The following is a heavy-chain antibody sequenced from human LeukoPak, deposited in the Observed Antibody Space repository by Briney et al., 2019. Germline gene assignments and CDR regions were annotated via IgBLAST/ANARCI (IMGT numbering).Heavy chain of an antibody. D-gene: IGHD2-2*01. Sequence: ASVKVSCKASGYTFTSYDINWVRQATGQGLEWMGWMNPNSGNTGYAQRFQGRVTMTRNTSISTAYMELGSLRSEDTAVYYCARGLSCSSTSCPGWGQGTLVTVPS. CDR3: ARGLSCSSTSCPG. CDR1: GYTFTSYD. J-gene: IGHJ4*02. V-gene: IGHV1-8*01. CDR2: MNPNSGNT.